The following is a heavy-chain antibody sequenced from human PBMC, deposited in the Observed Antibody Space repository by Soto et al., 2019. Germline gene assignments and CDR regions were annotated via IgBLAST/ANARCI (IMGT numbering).Heavy chain of an antibody. CDR2: IYYSGST. J-gene: IGHJ3*02. Sequence: SETLSLTCTVSGGSISSYYWSWIRQPPGKGLEWVGCIYYSGSTNYNPSLKSRVTISVDTSKNQFPLKLSSVTAADTAVSYCARDYSRHAFDIWGQGTMVTVSS. V-gene: IGHV4-59*01. D-gene: IGHD1-26*01. CDR1: GGSISSYY. CDR3: ARDYSRHAFDI.